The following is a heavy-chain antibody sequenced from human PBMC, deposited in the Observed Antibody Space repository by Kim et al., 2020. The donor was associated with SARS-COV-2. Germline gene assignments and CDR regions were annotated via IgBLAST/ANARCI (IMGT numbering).Heavy chain of an antibody. V-gene: IGHV3-23*01. CDR3: AKGAPLGYCTGGVCSPSHHTRQSFDN. CDR2: ISGSGGST. Sequence: GGSLRLSCAASGFTFSSYAMSWVRQAPGKGLEWVSAISGSGGSTYYADSVKGRFTISRDNSKNTLYLQMNSLRAEDTAVYYCAKGAPLGYCTGGVCSPSHHTRQSFDNWGQGNLGTVSA. D-gene: IGHD2-8*02. J-gene: IGHJ4*02. CDR1: GFTFSSYA.